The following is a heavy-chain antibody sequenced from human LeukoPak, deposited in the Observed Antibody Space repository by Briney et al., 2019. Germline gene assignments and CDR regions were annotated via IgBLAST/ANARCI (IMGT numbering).Heavy chain of an antibody. V-gene: IGHV4-38-2*01. CDR1: GYSISSGYY. CDR2: IHHSGST. Sequence: SETLSLTCAVSGYSISSGYYWGWIRQPPGKGLEWIGSIHHSGSTYYNPSLKSRVTISVDTSKNQFSLKLSSVTAADTAVYYCARRGYSYGYDYWGQGTLVTVSS. CDR3: ARRGYSYGYDY. J-gene: IGHJ4*02. D-gene: IGHD5-18*01.